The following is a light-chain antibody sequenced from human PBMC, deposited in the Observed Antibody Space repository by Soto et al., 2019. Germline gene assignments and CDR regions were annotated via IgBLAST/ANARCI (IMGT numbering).Light chain of an antibody. V-gene: IGLV2-11*01. CDR2: DVS. CDR1: SSDVGGYNY. Sequence: QSALTQPRSVSGSPGQSVTISCTGTSSDVGGYNYVSWYQQHPGKAPKLMIYDVSKRPSGVPHRFSGSKSGNTASPTISGLQAEDEADYYCCSYAGSYTYVFGIGTKVTVL. J-gene: IGLJ1*01. CDR3: CSYAGSYTYV.